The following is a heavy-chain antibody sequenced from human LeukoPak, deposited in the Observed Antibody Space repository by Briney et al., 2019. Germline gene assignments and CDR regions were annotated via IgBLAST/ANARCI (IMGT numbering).Heavy chain of an antibody. Sequence: GGSLRLSCEASGFIFSTYAMHWVRQAHGKVLEWLGVISSDGSNKYHVDSVKGRFTISRDNSKNTLYLEMDSVRLGDTAVYYCARDDIIVGATTLDYWGQGTLVTVSS. CDR1: GFIFSTYA. CDR2: ISSDGSNK. J-gene: IGHJ4*02. V-gene: IGHV3-30*04. CDR3: ARDDIIVGATTLDY. D-gene: IGHD1-26*01.